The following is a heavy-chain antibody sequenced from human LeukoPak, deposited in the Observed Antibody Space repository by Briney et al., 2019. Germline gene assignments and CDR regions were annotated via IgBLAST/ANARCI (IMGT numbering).Heavy chain of an antibody. J-gene: IGHJ2*01. Sequence: GGSLRLSCAASGFTFSSYWMSWVHQAPGKGLEWVSSISSSSSYIYYADSVKGRFTISRDNAKNSLYLQMNSLRAEDTAVYYCARTSDTSGRLYWYFDLWGRGTLVTVSS. V-gene: IGHV3-21*01. D-gene: IGHD3-22*01. CDR1: GFTFSSYW. CDR3: ARTSDTSGRLYWYFDL. CDR2: ISSSSSYI.